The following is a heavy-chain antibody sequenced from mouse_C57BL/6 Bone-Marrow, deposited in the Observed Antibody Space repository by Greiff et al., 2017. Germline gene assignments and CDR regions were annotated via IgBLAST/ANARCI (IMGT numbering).Heavy chain of an antibody. CDR2: ISNGGGST. CDR3: ARQNYYGSSSFAY. V-gene: IGHV5-12*01. CDR1: GFTFSDYY. Sequence: DVQLVESGGGLVQPGGSLKLSCAASGFTFSDYYMYWVRQTPEKRLEWVAYISNGGGSTYYPDTVKGRFTISRDNAKNTLYLQMSRLKSEDTAMYYCARQNYYGSSSFAYWGQGTLVTVSA. J-gene: IGHJ3*01. D-gene: IGHD1-1*01.